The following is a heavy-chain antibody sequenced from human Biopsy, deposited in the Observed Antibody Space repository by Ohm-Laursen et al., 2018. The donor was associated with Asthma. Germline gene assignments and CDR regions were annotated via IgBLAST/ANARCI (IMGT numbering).Heavy chain of an antibody. CDR1: GFTFSYYW. CDR3: ARSVNGSFDY. V-gene: IGHV3-74*01. CDR2: ISHDGATS. D-gene: IGHD2-8*01. Sequence: GSLRLSCAASGFTFSYYWMHWVRQAPGKGLVWVSRISHDGATSNYADSAKGRFTISRDNAKNTLYLHLNTLRADDTAVYFCARSVNGSFDYWGQGTLVTVSS. J-gene: IGHJ4*02.